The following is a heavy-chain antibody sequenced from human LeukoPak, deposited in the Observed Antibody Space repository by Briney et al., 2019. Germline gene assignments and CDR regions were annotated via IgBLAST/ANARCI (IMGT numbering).Heavy chain of an antibody. CDR2: IQTDGST. CDR1: GFTFTNFW. CDR3: ARGLHWNDFNWFDS. V-gene: IGHV3-74*01. Sequence: GGSLRLSCAASGFTFTNFWMNWVRQTPGKGLMWVSRIQTDGSTRYAESVRGRFTISRDNAKNTVYLQMNTLSAEDTAIYYCARGLHWNDFNWFDSWGQGTLVTVSS. D-gene: IGHD1-1*01. J-gene: IGHJ5*01.